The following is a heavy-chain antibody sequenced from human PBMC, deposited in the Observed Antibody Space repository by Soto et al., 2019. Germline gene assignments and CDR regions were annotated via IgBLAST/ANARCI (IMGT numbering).Heavy chain of an antibody. CDR1: GGSFSGYY. CDR3: ASLRYSSGWYYYYYGMDV. J-gene: IGHJ6*02. CDR2: INHSGST. V-gene: IGHV4-34*01. D-gene: IGHD6-19*01. Sequence: PSETLSLTCAVYGGSFSGYYWSWIRQPPGKGLEWIGEINHSGSTNYNPSLKSRVTISVDTSKNQFSLKLSSVTAADTAVYYCASLRYSSGWYYYYYGMDVWGQGATVTVSS.